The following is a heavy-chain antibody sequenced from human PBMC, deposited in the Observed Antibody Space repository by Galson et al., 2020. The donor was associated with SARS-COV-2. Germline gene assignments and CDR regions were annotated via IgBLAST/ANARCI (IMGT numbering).Heavy chain of an antibody. CDR1: GGSIQSRSHY. V-gene: IGHV4-39*01. Sequence: SETLSLTCSVSGGSIQSRSHYWGWIRQPPGKGLEWIASVLSTGSTAYNPSLKSRVTISVDTSKNQLSLRVTSVTAADAAVYYCARRGDTVAWFYWGQGALVTVSS. J-gene: IGHJ4*02. CDR2: VLSTGST. CDR3: ARRGDTVAWFY. D-gene: IGHD3-3*01.